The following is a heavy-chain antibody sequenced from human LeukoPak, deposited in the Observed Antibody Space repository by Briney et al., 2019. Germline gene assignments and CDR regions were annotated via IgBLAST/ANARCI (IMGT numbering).Heavy chain of an antibody. CDR3: ARAWQWAFDI. CDR2: IKQDGSEK. Sequence: GGSLRLSCAASGFMFSGSPMHWVRQASGKGLEWVASIKQDGSEKYYVDSVRGRFTISRDNAKNSLSLQMNSLRAEDTAVYYCARAWQWAFDIWGQGTMVTVSS. CDR1: GFMFSGSP. V-gene: IGHV3-7*04. J-gene: IGHJ3*02. D-gene: IGHD2-8*01.